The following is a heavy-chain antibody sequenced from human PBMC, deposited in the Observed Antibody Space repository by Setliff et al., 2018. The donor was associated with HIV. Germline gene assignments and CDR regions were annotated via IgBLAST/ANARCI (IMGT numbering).Heavy chain of an antibody. CDR2: ITSTAGTT. D-gene: IGHD2-15*01. V-gene: IGHV3-23*01. CDR1: GFTFSTYA. Sequence: GGSLRLSCAASGFTFSTYAMSWVRQAPGKGLEWVSAITSTAGTTYYADSVKGRFTVSRDNSKNTLYLQMNSLRAEDTAVYYCTKGVVAATDDAFDIWGQGTMVTVSS. J-gene: IGHJ3*02. CDR3: TKGVVAATDDAFDI.